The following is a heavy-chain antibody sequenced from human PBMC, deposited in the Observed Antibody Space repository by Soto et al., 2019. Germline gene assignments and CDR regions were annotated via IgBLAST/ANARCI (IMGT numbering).Heavy chain of an antibody. CDR3: ARGDGEDIAVVIGARAGEYGVGV. Sequence: QVQLVESGGGVVQPGRSLRLSCAASGFTFRIYAMHWVRQAPGKGLERVAVISYDGSNKFYRDSVKGRFTISGDNSRSTLYLQINSLRYEETAVYCCARGDGEDIAVVIGARAGEYGVGVWGQGTTVTVSS. D-gene: IGHD2-21*01. CDR2: ISYDGSNK. V-gene: IGHV3-30-3*01. CDR1: GFTFRIYA. J-gene: IGHJ6*02.